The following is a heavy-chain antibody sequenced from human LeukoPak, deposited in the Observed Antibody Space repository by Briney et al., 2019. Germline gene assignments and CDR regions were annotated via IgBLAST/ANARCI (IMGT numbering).Heavy chain of an antibody. Sequence: GASVKVSCKVSGYTLTELSMHWVRPAPGKGLEWMGGFDPEDGETIYAQKFQGRVTMTEDTSTDTAYMELSSLRSEDTAVYYCATLSDYDILTGYHLWGQGTLVTVSS. J-gene: IGHJ4*02. V-gene: IGHV1-24*01. CDR1: GYTLTELS. D-gene: IGHD3-9*01. CDR2: FDPEDGET. CDR3: ATLSDYDILTGYHL.